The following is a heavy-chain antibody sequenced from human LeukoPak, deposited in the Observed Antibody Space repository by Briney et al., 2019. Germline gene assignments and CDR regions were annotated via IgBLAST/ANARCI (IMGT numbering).Heavy chain of an antibody. Sequence: GASVKVSCKASGYTFTSYYMHWVRQAPGQGLEWMGIINPSGGSTSYAQKFQGRVTMTRDTSTSTVYMELSSLRSEDTAVYYCARSVGSAGYFARYFDYWGQGTLVTVSS. D-gene: IGHD3-9*01. V-gene: IGHV1-46*01. J-gene: IGHJ4*02. CDR3: ARSVGSAGYFARYFDY. CDR2: INPSGGST. CDR1: GYTFTSYY.